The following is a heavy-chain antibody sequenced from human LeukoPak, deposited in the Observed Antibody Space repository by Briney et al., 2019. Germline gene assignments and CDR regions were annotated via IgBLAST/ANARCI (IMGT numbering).Heavy chain of an antibody. CDR2: ISRSSSYI. J-gene: IGHJ5*02. D-gene: IGHD1-1*01. Sequence: GGSLRLSCAASGFTFSSYSMNWVRQAPGKGLEWVSSISRSSSYIYYADSVKGRFTISRDNAKNSLYLQMNSLRAEDTAVYYCAKEGAEYNLNAWGQGTLVTVSS. V-gene: IGHV3-21*01. CDR1: GFTFSSYS. CDR3: AKEGAEYNLNA.